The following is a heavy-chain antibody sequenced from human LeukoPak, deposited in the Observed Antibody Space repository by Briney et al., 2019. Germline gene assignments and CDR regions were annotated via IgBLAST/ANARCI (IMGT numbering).Heavy chain of an antibody. D-gene: IGHD3-10*01. CDR1: GFTFSSFG. CDR3: ARENFGEHRWFDP. V-gene: IGHV3-48*01. Sequence: PGGSLRLSCAASGFTFSSFGMNWVREVLGRGLEWVSYISSSRSTIYYADSVNGRFIISRDNAKNSLYLQMNSLRAEDTAVYYCARENFGEHRWFDPWGQGTLVTVSS. J-gene: IGHJ5*02. CDR2: ISSSRSTI.